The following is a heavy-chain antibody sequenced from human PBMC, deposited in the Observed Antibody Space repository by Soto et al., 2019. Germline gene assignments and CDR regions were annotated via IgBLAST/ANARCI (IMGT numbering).Heavy chain of an antibody. V-gene: IGHV5-51*01. CDR2: TYPSDSDT. Sequence: GESLKISCKGSGYTFTSYWIGWVRQMPGEGLEWMGVTYPSDSDTRYSPSFQGQVTISADKSITTAYLQWSSLKASDTAMYYCVRSGTSSGRFSDYWGQETLVTVSS. CDR3: VRSGTSSGRFSDY. CDR1: GYTFTSYW. D-gene: IGHD2-8*01. J-gene: IGHJ4*01.